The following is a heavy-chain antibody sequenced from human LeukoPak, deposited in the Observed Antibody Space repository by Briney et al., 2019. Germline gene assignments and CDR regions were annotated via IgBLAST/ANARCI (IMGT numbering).Heavy chain of an antibody. CDR3: ARRLYGDPDAFDI. CDR2: IYYSGST. D-gene: IGHD3-10*02. J-gene: IGHJ3*02. V-gene: IGHV4-61*01. Sequence: SETPSLTCTVSGGSISSGSYYWSWIRQPPGKGLEWIGYIYYSGSTNYNPSLKSRVTISVDTSKNQFSLKLSSVTAADTAAYYCARRLYGDPDAFDIWGQGTMVTVSS. CDR1: GGSISSGSYY.